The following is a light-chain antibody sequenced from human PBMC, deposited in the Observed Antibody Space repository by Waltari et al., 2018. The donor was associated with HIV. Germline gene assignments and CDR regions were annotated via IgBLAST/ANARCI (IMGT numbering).Light chain of an antibody. CDR1: SSDVGDSNY. CDR2: EVS. V-gene: IGLV2-14*01. Sequence: QSALTQPASVSGSPGQSITISCTGTSSDVGDSNYVSWYQQRPGNAPKLIIYEVSHRPSGVSNRFSGSKSGNTASLTISGLQAEDEADYFCSSYTSSNTLVVFGGGTKLTVL. CDR3: SSYTSSNTLVV. J-gene: IGLJ2*01.